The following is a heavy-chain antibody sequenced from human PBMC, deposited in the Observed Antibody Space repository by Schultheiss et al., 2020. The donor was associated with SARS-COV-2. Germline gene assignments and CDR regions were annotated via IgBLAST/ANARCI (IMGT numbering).Heavy chain of an antibody. Sequence: SCAASGFTFSSYAMHWVRQAPGKGLEYVSAISSNGGSTYYVNSVKGRFTISRDNSKNTLYLQMGSLRAEDMAVYYCARDNPSGYLYYYMDVWGKGTTVTVSS. CDR3: ARDNPSGYLYYYMDV. D-gene: IGHD3-22*01. J-gene: IGHJ6*03. CDR1: GFTFSSYA. CDR2: ISSNGGST. V-gene: IGHV3-64*01.